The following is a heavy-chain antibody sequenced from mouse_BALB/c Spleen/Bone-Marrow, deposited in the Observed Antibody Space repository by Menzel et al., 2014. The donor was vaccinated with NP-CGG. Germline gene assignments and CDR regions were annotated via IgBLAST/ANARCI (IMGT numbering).Heavy chain of an antibody. D-gene: IGHD1-2*01. J-gene: IGHJ2*01. CDR2: INPDSSTI. CDR1: GFDFSRYW. CDR3: ARQGYYGYSDY. Sequence: EVQGVESGGGLVQPGGSLKPSCAASGFDFSRYWMSWVRRAPGKGLEWIGEINPDSSTINYTPSLKDKFIISRDNAKNTLYLQLRKVRSEDTALYYCARQGYYGYSDYWGQGTTLTVSS. V-gene: IGHV4-1*02.